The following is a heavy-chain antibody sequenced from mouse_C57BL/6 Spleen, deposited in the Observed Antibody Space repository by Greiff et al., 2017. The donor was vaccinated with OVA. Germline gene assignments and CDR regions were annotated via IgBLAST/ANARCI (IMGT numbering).Heavy chain of an antibody. D-gene: IGHD1-1*01. CDR1: GYTFTSYW. J-gene: IGHJ1*03. Sequence: QVQLQQPGAELVKPGASVKLSCKASGYTFTSYWMQWVKQRPGQGLEWIGEIDPSDSYTNYNQKFKGKATLTVDTSSSTAYMQLSSLTSEDSAVYYCAKGHYGSSYGYCDVWGTGTTVTVSS. V-gene: IGHV1-50*01. CDR3: AKGHYGSSYGYCDV. CDR2: IDPSDSYT.